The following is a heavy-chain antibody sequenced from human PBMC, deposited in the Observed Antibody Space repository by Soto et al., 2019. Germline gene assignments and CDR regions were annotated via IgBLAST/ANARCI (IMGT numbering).Heavy chain of an antibody. CDR3: AREDWGTVTQNYYYYYMDV. V-gene: IGHV1-18*01. Sequence: ASVKVSCKASGYTFTSYGISWVRQATGQGLEWMGWISAYNGNTNYAQKLQGRVTMTTDTSTSTAYMELRSLRSDDTAVYYCAREDWGTVTQNYYYYYMDVWGKGTTVTVSS. CDR2: ISAYNGNT. J-gene: IGHJ6*03. CDR1: GYTFTSYG. D-gene: IGHD4-17*01.